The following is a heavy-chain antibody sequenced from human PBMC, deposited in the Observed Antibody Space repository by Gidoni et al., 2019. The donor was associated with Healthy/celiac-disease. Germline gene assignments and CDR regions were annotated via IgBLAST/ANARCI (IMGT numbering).Heavy chain of an antibody. Sequence: QVQLVQSGAEVKKPGASVKVSCKASGYTFTGYYMHWVRQAPGQGLEWMGWINPNSGGTNYAQKLQGRVTMTRDTSISTAYMELSRLRSDDTAVYYCARTRAAAYRSFDYWGQGTLVTVSS. CDR3: ARTRAAAYRSFDY. CDR2: INPNSGGT. J-gene: IGHJ4*02. D-gene: IGHD6-13*01. CDR1: GYTFTGYY. V-gene: IGHV1-2*02.